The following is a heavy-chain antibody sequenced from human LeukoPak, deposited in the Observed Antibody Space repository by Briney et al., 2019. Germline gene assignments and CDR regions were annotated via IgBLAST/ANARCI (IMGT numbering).Heavy chain of an antibody. CDR1: GGSISSSSYY. CDR2: IYYSGST. J-gene: IGHJ3*02. CDR3: ARVRSSIVGATSVPLDAFDI. D-gene: IGHD1-26*01. V-gene: IGHV4-39*07. Sequence: SETLSLTCTVSGGSISSSSYYWGWIRQPPGKGLEWIGSIYYSGSTYYDPSLKSRVTISVDTSKNQFSLKLSSVTVADTAVYYCARVRSSIVGATSVPLDAFDIWGQGTMVTVSS.